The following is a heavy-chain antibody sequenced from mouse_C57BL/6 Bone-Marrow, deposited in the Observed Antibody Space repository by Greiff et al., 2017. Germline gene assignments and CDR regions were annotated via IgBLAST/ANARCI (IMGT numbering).Heavy chain of an antibody. CDR2: ISSGSSTI. CDR3: AIFDYKFAY. J-gene: IGHJ3*01. D-gene: IGHD2-4*01. V-gene: IGHV5-17*01. CDR1: GFTFSDYG. Sequence: VQLKESGGGLVKPGGSLKLSCAASGFTFSDYGMHWVRQAPEKGLEWVAYISSGSSTIYYADTVKGRFTISRDNAKNTLFLQMTSLRSEDTAMYYCAIFDYKFAYWGQGTLVTVSA.